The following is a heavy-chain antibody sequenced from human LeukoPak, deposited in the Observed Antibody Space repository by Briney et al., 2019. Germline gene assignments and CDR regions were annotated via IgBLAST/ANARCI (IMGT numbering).Heavy chain of an antibody. CDR3: ARVGHATPRRVLSAVSIPTAGAFDV. V-gene: IGHV4-34*01. J-gene: IGHJ3*01. CDR1: GFTFSSYS. CDR2: VYHTGRT. Sequence: GALRLSCAASGFTFSSYSMNWVRQAPGKGLEWRGDVYHTGRTTYNPSLKSRGTISVEPSKNQYSLNLPSVTAADTAVYYCARVGHATPRRVLSAVSIPTAGAFDVWGQGTLVAVS. D-gene: IGHD6-6*01.